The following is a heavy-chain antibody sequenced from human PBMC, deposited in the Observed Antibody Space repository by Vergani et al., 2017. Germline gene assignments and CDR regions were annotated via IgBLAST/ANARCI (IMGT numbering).Heavy chain of an antibody. J-gene: IGHJ4*02. CDR1: GFSFGNYA. CDR3: PRGGKGIIMVVPSTHL. CDR2: ISYDGTEK. V-gene: IGHV3-30-3*01. D-gene: IGHD2-15*01. Sequence: QVKLEESGGGVVQPGRSLRLSCAASGFSFGNYAMHWVRQAPGKGLEGVVVISYDGTEKKYADSVNGRFTISRDNSKKMMSLQMNSLRVEDTAVYYGPRGGKGIIMVVPSTHLWGQGTQVSVS.